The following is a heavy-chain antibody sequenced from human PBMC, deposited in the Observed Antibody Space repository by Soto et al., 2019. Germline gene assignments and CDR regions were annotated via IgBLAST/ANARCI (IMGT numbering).Heavy chain of an antibody. D-gene: IGHD6-13*01. CDR3: ARRERAAGTDWWFDP. CDR2: IYYSGST. J-gene: IGHJ5*02. CDR1: GGSISSSSFH. V-gene: IGHV4-39*01. Sequence: QLQLQESGPGLVKPSETLSLTCTVSGGSISSSSFHWGWIRQPPGKGLEWIGSIYYSGSTYSSPSLKRRVTISVAPSTNQVALKLSSVTAADTAVYYCARRERAAGTDWWFDPWGQGTLVTVSS.